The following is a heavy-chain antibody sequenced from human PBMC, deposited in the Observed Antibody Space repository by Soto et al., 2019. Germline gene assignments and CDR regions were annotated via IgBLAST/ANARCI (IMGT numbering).Heavy chain of an antibody. CDR2: TYYRSNWYN. CDR1: LDSFSSNSAA. J-gene: IGHJ6*02. CDR3: ARNSPTVVTLDYYYGMDV. V-gene: IGHV6-1*01. D-gene: IGHD4-17*01. Sequence: SQTLSLTCSLSLDSFSSNSAAWNWIRQSPSRGLECLGRTYYRSNWYNDYAVSVKSRITINPDTSKNQFSLQLNPVTPEDTAVYYCARNSPTVVTLDYYYGMDVWGQGTTVTVYS.